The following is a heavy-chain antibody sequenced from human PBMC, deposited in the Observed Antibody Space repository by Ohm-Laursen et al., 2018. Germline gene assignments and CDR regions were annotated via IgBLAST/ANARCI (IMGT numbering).Heavy chain of an antibody. J-gene: IGHJ4*02. CDR3: ARGDYDSIGYFDY. Sequence: SVKVSCKASGGTFSSYAISWVRQAPGQGLEWMGIINPSGGSTSYAQKFQGRVTMTRDTSTSTVYMELSSLRSEDTAVYYCARGDYDSIGYFDYWGQGTLVTVSS. V-gene: IGHV1-46*01. CDR2: INPSGGST. CDR1: GGTFSSYA. D-gene: IGHD3-22*01.